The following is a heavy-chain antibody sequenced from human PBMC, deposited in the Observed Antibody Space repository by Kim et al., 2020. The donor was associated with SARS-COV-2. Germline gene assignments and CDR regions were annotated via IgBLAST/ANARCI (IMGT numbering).Heavy chain of an antibody. CDR2: ISYDGSNK. Sequence: GGSLRLSCAASGFTLSSYGMHWVRQAPGEGLEWVAVISYDGSNKYYVDSVKGRFTISRENSKNTLYLQMNSLRAEDTDVYYCARDGGTGTTRRRWLYYYYGMDVWGQGTTVTVSS. CDR1: GFTLSSYG. CDR3: ARDGGTGTTRRRWLYYYYGMDV. V-gene: IGHV3-33*05. D-gene: IGHD1-1*01. J-gene: IGHJ6*02.